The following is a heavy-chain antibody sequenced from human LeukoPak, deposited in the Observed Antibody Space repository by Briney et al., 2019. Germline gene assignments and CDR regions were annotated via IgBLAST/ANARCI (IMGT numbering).Heavy chain of an antibody. D-gene: IGHD1-26*01. Sequence: GESLKISCEASGHSFTNHWIGWVRKMPGKGLEWMGNINLGDSDTKYSPSFQDQVTISLDKSISSAYLQWRSLKASDTAMYYCARRPYSGSPNWFDPWGQGTLVTVSS. CDR1: GHSFTNHW. CDR3: ARRPYSGSPNWFDP. J-gene: IGHJ5*02. V-gene: IGHV5-51*01. CDR2: INLGDSDT.